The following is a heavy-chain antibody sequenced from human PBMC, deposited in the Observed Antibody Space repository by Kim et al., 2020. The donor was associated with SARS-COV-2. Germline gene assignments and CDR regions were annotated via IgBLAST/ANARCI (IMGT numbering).Heavy chain of an antibody. CDR2: IYYSGST. V-gene: IGHV4-59*13. D-gene: IGHD6-19*01. J-gene: IGHJ4*02. Sequence: SETLSLTCTVSGGSISSYYWSWIRQPPGKGLEWIGYIYYSGSTNYNPSLKSRVTISVDTSKNQFSLKLSPVTAADTAVYYCARLNKRGAGAYYFDYWGQGTLVTVSS. CDR3: ARLNKRGAGAYYFDY. CDR1: GGSISSYY.